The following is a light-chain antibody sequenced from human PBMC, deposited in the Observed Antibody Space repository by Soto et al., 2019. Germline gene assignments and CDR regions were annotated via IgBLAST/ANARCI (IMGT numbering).Light chain of an antibody. CDR2: GAS. CDR3: QHYNNWPPWT. Sequence: EIVMTQSPATLSVSPGERATLSCRASQSISSNLAWYQQKPGQAPRLLIYGASTRATGIPARFSGSGSGTEFTLTISSLQSEDFAVDYCQHYNNWPPWTFGQGTKVEIK. V-gene: IGKV3-15*01. CDR1: QSISSN. J-gene: IGKJ1*01.